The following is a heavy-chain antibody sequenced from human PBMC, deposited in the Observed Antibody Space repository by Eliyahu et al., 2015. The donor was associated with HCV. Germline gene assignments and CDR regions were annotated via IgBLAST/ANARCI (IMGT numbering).Heavy chain of an antibody. D-gene: IGHD6-19*01. CDR3: ARGQWLVPERLKWSTRRSRPFDP. CDR1: GYTFIDYN. J-gene: IGHJ5*02. Sequence: QGLMVQSGAEVKKPGASVKVSCKASGYTFIDYNVHWVRXAPGQGLEWMGWINPYSGDTDYAQNFQDWITMTRDTSINTAYMELSSLKSDDTAVYYCARGQWLVPERLKWSTRRSRPFDPWGQGTLVTVSS. V-gene: IGHV1-2*04. CDR2: INPYSGDT.